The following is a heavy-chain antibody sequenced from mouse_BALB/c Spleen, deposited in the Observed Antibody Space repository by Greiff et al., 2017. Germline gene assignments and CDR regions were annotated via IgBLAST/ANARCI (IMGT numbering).Heavy chain of an antibody. J-gene: IGHJ3*01. V-gene: IGHV5-9-3*01. CDR2: ISSGGSYT. CDR1: GFTFSSYA. D-gene: IGHD1-1*01. CDR3: ARQEYYGSRAWFAY. Sequence: DVKLVESGGGLVKPGGSLKLSCAASGFTFSSYAMSWVRQTPEKRLEWVATISSGGSYTYYPDSVKGRFTISRDNAKNTLYLQMSSLRSEDTAMYYCARQEYYGSRAWFAYWGQGTLVTVSA.